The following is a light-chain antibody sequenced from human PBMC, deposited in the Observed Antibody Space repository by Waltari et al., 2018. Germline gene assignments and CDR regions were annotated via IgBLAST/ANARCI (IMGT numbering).Light chain of an antibody. CDR1: SSDVGGYNY. V-gene: IGLV2-14*01. J-gene: IGLJ2*01. CDR3: SSYTSSSTLGVV. CDR2: EVS. Sequence: QSALTQPASVSGSPGQSITISCTGTSSDVGGYNYVPWYQQHPCKAPKLMIYEVSNRPSGVSNRFSGSKAGNTASLTISGLQAEDEADYYCSSYTSSSTLGVVFGGGTKLTVL.